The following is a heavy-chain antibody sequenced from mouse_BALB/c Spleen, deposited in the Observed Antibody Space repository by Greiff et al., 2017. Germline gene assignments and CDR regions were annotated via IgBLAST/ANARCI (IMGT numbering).Heavy chain of an antibody. CDR3: ARRGGNYGFAY. CDR2: ISNGGGST. CDR1: GFTFSSYT. J-gene: IGHJ3*01. Sequence: EVQLVESGGGLVQPGGSLKLSCAASGFTFSSYTMSWVRQTPEKRLEWVAYISNGGGSTYYPDTVKGRFTISRDNAKNTLYLQMSSLKSEDTAMYYCARRGGNYGFAYWGQGTLVTVSA. V-gene: IGHV5-12-2*01. D-gene: IGHD2-1*01.